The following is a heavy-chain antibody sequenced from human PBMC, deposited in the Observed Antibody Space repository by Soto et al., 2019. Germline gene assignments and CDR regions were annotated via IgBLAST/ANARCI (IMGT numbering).Heavy chain of an antibody. CDR1: GYTFTNYA. D-gene: IGHD3-3*01. Sequence: VQLLQSGGEVRKPGASVKVSCKTSGYTFTNYAINWARQAPGQGLQWMGWISAYSGDTKYAQRFQDRLTVTTDPSTTTAYMELRSLRSDDTAVYYCARDGRAFSIFGETMDVWGQGTTVTVSS. J-gene: IGHJ6*02. CDR2: ISAYSGDT. V-gene: IGHV1-18*01. CDR3: ARDGRAFSIFGETMDV.